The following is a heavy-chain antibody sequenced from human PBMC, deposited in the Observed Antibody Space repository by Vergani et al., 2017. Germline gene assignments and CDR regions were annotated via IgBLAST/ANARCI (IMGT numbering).Heavy chain of an antibody. CDR2: IWYDGSNK. D-gene: IGHD1-1*01. J-gene: IGHJ5*01. Sequence: QVQLVESEGGVVQPGRSLTLSCVASGFTFGSHGMHWVRQAPGKGLEWVAVIWYDGSNKYYGDSVKGRFTISRDNSKNTLYLQMNSLRVEDTAVYYCARWGNEKRLDSWGQGTLVTVFS. CDR1: GFTFGSHG. V-gene: IGHV3-33*01. CDR3: ARWGNEKRLDS.